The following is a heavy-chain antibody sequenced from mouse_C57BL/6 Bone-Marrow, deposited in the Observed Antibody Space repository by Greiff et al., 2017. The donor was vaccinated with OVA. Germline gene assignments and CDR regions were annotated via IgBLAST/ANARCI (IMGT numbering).Heavy chain of an antibody. V-gene: IGHV1-82*01. CDR1: GYAFSSSW. J-gene: IGHJ2*01. Sequence: VQLQESGPELVKPGASVKISCKASGYAFSSSWMNWVKQRPGKGLEWIGRIYPGDGDTNYNGKFKGKATLTADKSSSTAYMQLSSLTSEDSAVYFCARGGLVYYFDYWGQGTTLTVSS. CDR2: IYPGDGDT. D-gene: IGHD1-1*02. CDR3: ARGGLVYYFDY.